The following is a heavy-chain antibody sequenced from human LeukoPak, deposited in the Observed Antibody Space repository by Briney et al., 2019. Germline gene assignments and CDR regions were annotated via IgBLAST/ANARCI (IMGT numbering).Heavy chain of an antibody. CDR1: GFTFSSYS. J-gene: IGHJ6*03. D-gene: IGHD3-22*01. Sequence: GGSLRLSCAASGFTFSSYSMNWVRQAPGKGLEWVSSITSSSIYKYYADSMKGRFTISRDNAKNSLYLQMNTLRAEDTAVYYCARDSKTGLYYRRYHYMDVWGKGTTVTVSS. CDR2: ITSSSIYK. V-gene: IGHV3-21*01. CDR3: ARDSKTGLYYRRYHYMDV.